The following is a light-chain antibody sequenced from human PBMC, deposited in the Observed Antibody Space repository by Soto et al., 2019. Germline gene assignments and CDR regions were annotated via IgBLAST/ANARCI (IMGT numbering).Light chain of an antibody. J-gene: IGKJ2*01. CDR1: QGITSW. CDR3: QQTDSFPYT. V-gene: IGKV1-12*01. CDR2: AAS. Sequence: DIHMTQSPSSVSASVGDRVTITCRASQGITSWLVWYQQKPGKAPKLLIYAASSLQSGVPSRFSGSGSGTDFGLTISSLQPEDFATYYCQQTDSFPYTFGRGTKVDIK.